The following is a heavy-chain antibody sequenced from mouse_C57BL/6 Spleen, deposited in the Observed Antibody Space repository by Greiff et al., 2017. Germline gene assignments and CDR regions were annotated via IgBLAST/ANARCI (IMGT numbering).Heavy chain of an antibody. CDR3: ARSSTMVTPWFAY. Sequence: QVQLQQPGAELVKPGASVKMSCKASGYTFTCYWITWVKQRPGQGLEWIGDIYPGSGSTNYNEKFKSKATLTVDTSSSTAYMQLSSLTSEDSAVYYCARSSTMVTPWFAYWGQGTLVTVSA. J-gene: IGHJ3*01. D-gene: IGHD2-2*01. V-gene: IGHV1-55*01. CDR1: GYTFTCYW. CDR2: IYPGSGST.